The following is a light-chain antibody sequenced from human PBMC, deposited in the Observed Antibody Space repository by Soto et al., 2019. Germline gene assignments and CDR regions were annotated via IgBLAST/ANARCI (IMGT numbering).Light chain of an antibody. J-gene: IGKJ5*01. CDR2: GAS. V-gene: IGKV3-15*01. Sequence: IMMTQSPDTLYAKQGEGATLSCRASQSVRTKLAWYQQKAGQAPRLLIYGASTRATGIPDRFSGSGSGTEFTLTISSLQSEDFAVYYCQQYNSRPPITFGQGTLLE. CDR1: QSVRTK. CDR3: QQYNSRPPIT.